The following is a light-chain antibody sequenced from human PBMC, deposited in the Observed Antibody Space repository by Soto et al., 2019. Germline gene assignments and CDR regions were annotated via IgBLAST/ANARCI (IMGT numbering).Light chain of an antibody. J-gene: IGKJ1*01. CDR2: KAS. CDR3: QQYHSYSPT. CDR1: QSISVW. V-gene: IGKV1-5*03. Sequence: DIQMTQSPSTLSASVGDRVTITCRASQSISVWLACYQQKAGKAPNLLIYKASRLESGVPSRFSGSGSETEFTLTILGLQPGDSATYYCQQYHSYSPTFGQGTKVEVK.